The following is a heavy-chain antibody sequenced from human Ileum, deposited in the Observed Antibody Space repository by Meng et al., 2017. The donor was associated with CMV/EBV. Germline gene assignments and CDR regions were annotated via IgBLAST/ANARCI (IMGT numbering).Heavy chain of an antibody. J-gene: IGHJ4*02. CDR2: ISSSSSTI. D-gene: IGHD3-22*01. CDR3: ARDRYYYDSSGYYPNFDY. CDR1: GFTFSSYS. Sequence: GESLKISCAASGFTFSSYSMNWVRQAPGKGLEWVSYISSSSSTIYYADSVKGRFTISRDNAKNSLYLQMNSLRAEDTAVYYCARDRYYYDSSGYYPNFDYWGQGTRVTSFS. V-gene: IGHV3-48*04.